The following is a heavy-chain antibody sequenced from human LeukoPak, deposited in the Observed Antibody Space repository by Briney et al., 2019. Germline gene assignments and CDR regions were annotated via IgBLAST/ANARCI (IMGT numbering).Heavy chain of an antibody. J-gene: IGHJ4*02. CDR3: ARDHRYYGSGSYIPFGY. Sequence: GGSLRLSCAASGFTFSSSAMSWVRQVPGKGLEWVSSISSSSSYIYYADSVKGRFTISRDNAKNSLYLQMNSLRAEDTAVYYCARDHRYYGSGSYIPFGYWGQGTLVTVSS. CDR2: ISSSSSYI. D-gene: IGHD3-10*01. V-gene: IGHV3-21*01. CDR1: GFTFSSSA.